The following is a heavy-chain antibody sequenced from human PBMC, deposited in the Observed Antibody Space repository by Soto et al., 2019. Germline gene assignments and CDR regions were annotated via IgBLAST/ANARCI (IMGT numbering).Heavy chain of an antibody. Sequence: SVKVSCKASGGTFSKYTIDWVRQAPGEGLEWMGGIIPLFGTANYAQKFQGRVTITADEVTSTAYMELRSLRSEDTALYYCARQFDYETSGYYYAYWGQGTLVTVSS. J-gene: IGHJ4*02. D-gene: IGHD3-22*01. CDR2: IIPLFGTA. CDR3: ARQFDYETSGYYYAY. V-gene: IGHV1-69*13. CDR1: GGTFSKYT.